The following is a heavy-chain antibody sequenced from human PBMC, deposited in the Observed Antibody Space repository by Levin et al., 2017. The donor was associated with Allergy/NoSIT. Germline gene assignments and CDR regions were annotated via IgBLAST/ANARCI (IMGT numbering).Heavy chain of an antibody. CDR1: GFTFSDVW. J-gene: IGHJ3*02. CDR2: IKRSADGGTT. CDR3: SAGDLSESFHSFDI. D-gene: IGHD1-26*01. V-gene: IGHV3-15*01. Sequence: AGGSLRLSCAASGFTFSDVWMTWFRQTPGKGLEWVGRIKRSADGGTTDYAAPVKGRFSISRDDSGSMVFLQMNSLKTDNTAVYSCSAGDLSESFHSFDIWGQGTVVTVSS.